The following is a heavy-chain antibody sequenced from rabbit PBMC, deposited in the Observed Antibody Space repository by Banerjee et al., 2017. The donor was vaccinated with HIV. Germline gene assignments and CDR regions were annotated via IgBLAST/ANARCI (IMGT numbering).Heavy chain of an antibody. V-gene: IGHV1S40*01. J-gene: IGHJ4*01. D-gene: IGHD2-1*01. CDR3: VSYDDYGDRNL. Sequence: QSLEESGGDLVKPGASLTLSCKASGFDFSSYYMSWVRQAPGKGLEWIGYIDPVFGSTYYASWVNGRFTISKTSSTTVTLQMTSLTAEDTATYFCVSYDDYGDRNLWGQGTLVTVS. CDR1: GFDFSSYY. CDR2: IDPVFGST.